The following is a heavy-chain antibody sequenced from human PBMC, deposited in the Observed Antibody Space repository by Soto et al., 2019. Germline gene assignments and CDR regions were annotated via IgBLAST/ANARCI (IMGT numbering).Heavy chain of an antibody. J-gene: IGHJ6*02. Sequence: SETLSLTCAVYGGSFSGYYWSWIRQPPGKGLEWIGEINHSGSTNYNPSLKSRVTISVDTSKNQFSLKLSSVTAADTAVYYCARGTVLLWFGELFGGYYYYGMDVWGQGTTVTVSS. V-gene: IGHV4-34*01. D-gene: IGHD3-10*01. CDR2: INHSGST. CDR3: ARGTVLLWFGELFGGYYYYGMDV. CDR1: GGSFSGYY.